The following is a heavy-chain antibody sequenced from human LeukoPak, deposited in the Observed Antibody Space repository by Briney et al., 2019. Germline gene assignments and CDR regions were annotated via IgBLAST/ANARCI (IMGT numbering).Heavy chain of an antibody. CDR1: GFTFSNYA. Sequence: GGSLRLSCAASGFTFSNYALSWVRQAPGKGLEWVSSMSGSGGSTYYADSVKGRFTISRDNSKNTLYLQMNTLIVADTALYYCAKNQGQWLVPVDYWGQGTLVTVSS. V-gene: IGHV3-23*01. CDR2: MSGSGGST. D-gene: IGHD6-19*01. J-gene: IGHJ4*02. CDR3: AKNQGQWLVPVDY.